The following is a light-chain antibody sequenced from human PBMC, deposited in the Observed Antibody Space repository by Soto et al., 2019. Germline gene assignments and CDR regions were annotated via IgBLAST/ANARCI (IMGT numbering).Light chain of an antibody. Sequence: QSALTQPRSVSGSPGQSVTISCSGSSSDVGGYNYVSWYQQQPGKAPKLLIYDVTIRTSGVSDRFSGSKSGNTASLTISDLQAEDDGDYYCCSYAGTYTLFVFGTGTKLTVL. CDR1: SSDVGGYNY. V-gene: IGLV2-11*01. CDR2: DVT. J-gene: IGLJ1*01. CDR3: CSYAGTYTLFV.